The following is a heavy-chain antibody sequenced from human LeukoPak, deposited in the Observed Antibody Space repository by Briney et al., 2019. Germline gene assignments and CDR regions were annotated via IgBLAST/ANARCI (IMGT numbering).Heavy chain of an antibody. CDR1: GFTFSSYA. CDR3: ARDPGGAFDI. Sequence: GGSLSLSCAASGFTFSSYAMSWVRPAPGKGLEWVSVIYSGGSTYYADSVKGRFTISRDNSKNTLYLQMNSLRAEDTAVYYCARDPGGAFDIWGQGTMVTVSS. V-gene: IGHV3-66*02. D-gene: IGHD2-15*01. CDR2: IYSGGST. J-gene: IGHJ3*02.